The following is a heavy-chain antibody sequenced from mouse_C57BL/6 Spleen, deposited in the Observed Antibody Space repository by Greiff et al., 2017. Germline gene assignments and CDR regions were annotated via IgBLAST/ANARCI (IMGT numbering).Heavy chain of an antibody. CDR3: AKGLLRSLYFDY. CDR1: GYAFSSSW. CDR2: IYPGDGDT. J-gene: IGHJ2*01. V-gene: IGHV1-82*01. D-gene: IGHD1-1*01. Sequence: QVQLQQSGPELVKPGASVTISCKASGYAFSSSWMNWVKQRPGKGLEWIGRIYPGDGDTNYNGKFKGKATLTAEKSSSTAYMQLRSLTSEDSAVYFCAKGLLRSLYFDYRGHGTTLTVSS.